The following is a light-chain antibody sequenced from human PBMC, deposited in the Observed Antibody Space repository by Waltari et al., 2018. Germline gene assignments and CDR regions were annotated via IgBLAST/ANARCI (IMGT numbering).Light chain of an antibody. Sequence: QLVLTQSPSASASLGASVKLTCTLSSGHSSYAIAWHHQQPEKGPRYLMKLNSDGSHSKGDGIPDRFSGSSSGAERYLTISSLQSEDEADYYCQTWGTGIAVFGGGTQLTVL. CDR1: SGHSSYA. CDR2: LNSDGSH. V-gene: IGLV4-69*01. J-gene: IGLJ7*01. CDR3: QTWGTGIAV.